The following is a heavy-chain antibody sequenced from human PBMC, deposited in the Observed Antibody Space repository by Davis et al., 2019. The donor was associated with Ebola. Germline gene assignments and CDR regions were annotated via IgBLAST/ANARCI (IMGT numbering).Heavy chain of an antibody. D-gene: IGHD2-15*01. V-gene: IGHV1-8*02. Sequence: AASVKVSCKASGGTFSSYTISWVRQATGQGLEWMGWMNPNSGNTGYAQKFQGRVTMTRNTSISTAYMELSSLRSEDTAVYYCARASIVWYFDLWGRGTLVTVSS. CDR3: ARASIVWYFDL. CDR2: MNPNSGNT. CDR1: GGTFSSYT. J-gene: IGHJ2*01.